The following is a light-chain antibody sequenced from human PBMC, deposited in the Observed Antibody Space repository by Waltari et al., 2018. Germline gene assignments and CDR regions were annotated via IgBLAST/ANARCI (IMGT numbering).Light chain of an antibody. CDR3: SSYTRRNTVI. Sequence: QSALAQPASVSGSPGQSITISCTGTDSDIGAYNYVSWYQQHPGIAPKLLLYDVSDRPSGVSARFSGSKSGKTASLTISGLQPEDAADYYCSSYTRRNTVIFGGGTKLTVV. CDR2: DVS. J-gene: IGLJ2*01. CDR1: DSDIGAYNY. V-gene: IGLV2-14*03.